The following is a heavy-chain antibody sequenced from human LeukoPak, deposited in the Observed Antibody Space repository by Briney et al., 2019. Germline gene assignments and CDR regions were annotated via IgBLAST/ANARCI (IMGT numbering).Heavy chain of an antibody. CDR2: IWYDGSNK. J-gene: IGHJ3*02. Sequence: GGSLRLSCAASGFTFSSYGTHWVRQAPGKGLEWVAVIWYDGSNKYYADSVKGRFTISRDNSKNTLYLQMNSLRAEDTAVYYCARDIEDASGREGEPDAFDIWGQGTMVTVSS. CDR3: ARDIEDASGREGEPDAFDI. D-gene: IGHD3-10*01. CDR1: GFTFSSYG. V-gene: IGHV3-33*01.